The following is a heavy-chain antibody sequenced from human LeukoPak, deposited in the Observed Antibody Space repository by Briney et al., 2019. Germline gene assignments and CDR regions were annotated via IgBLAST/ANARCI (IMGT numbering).Heavy chain of an antibody. J-gene: IGHJ5*02. CDR2: ISSSGSTI. V-gene: IGHV3-11*01. D-gene: IGHD3-22*01. CDR3: ARDLGYYDSSGYSSYNWFDP. CDR1: GFTFSDYY. Sequence: GGSLRLSCAASGFTFSDYYMSWIRQAPGKGLEWVSYISSSGSTIYYADSVKGRFTISRDNTKNSLYLQMNSLRAEDTAVYYCARDLGYYDSSGYSSYNWFDPWGQGTLVTVSS.